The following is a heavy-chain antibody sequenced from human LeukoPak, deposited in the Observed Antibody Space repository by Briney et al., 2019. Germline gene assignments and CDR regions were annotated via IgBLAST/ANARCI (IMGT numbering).Heavy chain of an antibody. Sequence: ASVKVSCKASGYTFTNYYIHWVRQAPGQGREWMGWINPNSRGTNYAQKFQGRVTMTRDTSISTAYMELSRLKSDDTAVFYCARLSDGYNAYWGQGTLVTVSS. D-gene: IGHD5-24*01. V-gene: IGHV1-2*02. J-gene: IGHJ4*02. CDR3: ARLSDGYNAY. CDR2: INPNSRGT. CDR1: GYTFTNYY.